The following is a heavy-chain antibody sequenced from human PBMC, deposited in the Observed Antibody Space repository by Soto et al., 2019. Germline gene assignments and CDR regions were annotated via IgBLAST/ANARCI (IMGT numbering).Heavy chain of an antibody. V-gene: IGHV3-23*01. CDR2: LSAGGST. CDR3: AKDRGSRGIVTGTPDS. CDR1: GLTLSSSA. D-gene: IGHD3-9*01. J-gene: IGHJ4*02. Sequence: GGSLRLSCAVSGLTLSSSAMTWVRQAPGKGLEWVSTLSAGGSTYYAASVKGRFTISRSSSENSLYLQMGSLKAEDTAVYFCAKDRGSRGIVTGTPDSWGPGTQVTVSS.